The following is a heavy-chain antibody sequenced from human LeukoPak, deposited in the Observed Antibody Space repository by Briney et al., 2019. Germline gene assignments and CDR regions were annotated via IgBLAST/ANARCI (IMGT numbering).Heavy chain of an antibody. V-gene: IGHV3-7*03. CDR2: IKQDGSEK. CDR3: AYFRGLGS. Sequence: GGSLRLSCAASGFTFSNSWMTWVRQAPGKGLEWVANIKQDGSEKYYVDSVKGRFTISRDNAKNSLYLQMNSLRAEDTAVYYCAYFRGLGSWGQGTLVTVSS. D-gene: IGHD3-10*01. CDR1: GFTFSNSW. J-gene: IGHJ4*02.